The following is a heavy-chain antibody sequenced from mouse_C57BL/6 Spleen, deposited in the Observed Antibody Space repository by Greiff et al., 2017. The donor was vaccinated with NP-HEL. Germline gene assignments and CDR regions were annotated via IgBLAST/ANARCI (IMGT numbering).Heavy chain of an antibody. CDR1: GYTFTSYW. J-gene: IGHJ2*01. Sequence: QVQLQQPGAELVRPGSSVKLSCKASGYTFTSYWMDWVKQRPGQGLEWIGNIYPSDSETHYNQKFKDKATLTVDKSSSTAYMQLSSLTSEDSAVYYCARRGGTWYFDYWGQGTTLTVSS. V-gene: IGHV1-61*01. CDR2: IYPSDSET. CDR3: ARRGGTWYFDY. D-gene: IGHD3-3*01.